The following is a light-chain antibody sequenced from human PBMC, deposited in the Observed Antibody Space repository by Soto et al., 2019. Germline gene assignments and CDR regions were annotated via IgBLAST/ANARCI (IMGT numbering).Light chain of an antibody. V-gene: IGKV3-11*01. CDR1: QSVSSY. CDR3: QQRSNWPPYT. CDR2: DAS. Sequence: EIVFTQSPATLSLSPGERATLSGRASQSVSSYLAWYQQKPGQAPRLLIYDASNRATGIPARFSGSGSGTHFTLTISSLEPEDFAVYYCQQRSNWPPYTFGQGTKLEIK. J-gene: IGKJ2*01.